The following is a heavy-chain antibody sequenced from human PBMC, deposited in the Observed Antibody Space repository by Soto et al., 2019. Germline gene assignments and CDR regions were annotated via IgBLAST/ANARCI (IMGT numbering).Heavy chain of an antibody. D-gene: IGHD1-1*01. Sequence: QVHLVQSGAEVKKPGASVKVSCKASGYTFTSYGITWVRQAPGQGLEWMGWISAHNGNTDYAQKLQGRVIVTRDTSTSTAYMELRSLRSDGTAVYYCARGRYGDCWGQGALVTVSS. CDR1: GYTFTSYG. CDR3: ARGRYGDC. CDR2: ISAHNGNT. J-gene: IGHJ4*02. V-gene: IGHV1-18*01.